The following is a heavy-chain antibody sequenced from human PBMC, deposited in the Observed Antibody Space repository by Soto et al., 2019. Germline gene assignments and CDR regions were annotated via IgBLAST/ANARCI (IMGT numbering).Heavy chain of an antibody. J-gene: IGHJ5*02. D-gene: IGHD3-10*01. CDR1: GFTFNNYG. Sequence: PGGYLRLSCAASGFTFNNYGMSWVRPAPGKGLEWVSSISGTGGSTYYAESVKGRFTISRDNSKNTMYLQMDSLRVDDTAVYYCVKDAPIGVLLHPNNWFDPWGRGTLVTVSS. CDR2: ISGTGGST. CDR3: VKDAPIGVLLHPNNWFDP. V-gene: IGHV3-23*01.